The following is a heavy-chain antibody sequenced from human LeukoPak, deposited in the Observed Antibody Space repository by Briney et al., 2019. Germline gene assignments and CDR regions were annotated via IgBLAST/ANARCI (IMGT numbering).Heavy chain of an antibody. Sequence: GGSLRLSCAASGFTFSDHYMDWVRQAPGKGLEWVANIKPDGSVNNYVDSVKGRFTISRDNAKNSLYLQMNSLRVEDTAVYYCARSGHGSYWGQGTLVTVSS. CDR2: IKPDGSVN. CDR3: ARSGHGSY. J-gene: IGHJ4*02. D-gene: IGHD5-12*01. V-gene: IGHV3-7*04. CDR1: GFTFSDHY.